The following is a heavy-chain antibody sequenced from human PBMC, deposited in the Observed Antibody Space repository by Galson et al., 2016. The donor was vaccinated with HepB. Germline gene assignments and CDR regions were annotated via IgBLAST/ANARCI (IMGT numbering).Heavy chain of an antibody. D-gene: IGHD4-17*01. J-gene: IGHJ5*02. CDR1: GGSISSYY. CDR2: FYYSGST. V-gene: IGHV4-59*01. CDR3: ASAPPDSGDYGWHWFDP. Sequence: SETLSLTCTVSGGSISSYYWSWIRQPPGKGLEWIGYFYYSGSTNYNPSLKSRVTISVDTSKNQFSLKVTSVTAADTAGYYCASAPPDSGDYGWHWFDPWGQGTLVTVSS.